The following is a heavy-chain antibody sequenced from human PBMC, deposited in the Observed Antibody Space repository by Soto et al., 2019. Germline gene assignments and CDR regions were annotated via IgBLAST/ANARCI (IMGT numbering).Heavy chain of an antibody. D-gene: IGHD3-3*01. V-gene: IGHV3-23*01. CDR2: ISGSGGTT. Sequence: GGSLRLSCAASGFTFSSYEMNLVRQAPGKGLEWVSAISGSGGTTYYSDSVKGRFTISRDNSENTVYLQMNDLRVEDAAEYFCEKASWAIFGVPAGEDYAMDVWGQGTTVTVSS. J-gene: IGHJ6*02. CDR3: EKASWAIFGVPAGEDYAMDV. CDR1: GFTFSSYE.